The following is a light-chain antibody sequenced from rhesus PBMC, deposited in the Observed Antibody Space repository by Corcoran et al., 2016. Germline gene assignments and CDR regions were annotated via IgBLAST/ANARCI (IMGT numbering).Light chain of an antibody. J-gene: IGKJ3*01. V-gene: IGKV1-25*01. Sequence: DIQMTQSPSSLSASVGDRVTITCRASQGITNDLAWYQQNPGETPKLHIYEASSLQSGIPSRISGSGSGTDFTLTISSLQSEDCATYYCQHYYSTPFTFGPGTKLDIK. CDR3: QHYYSTPFT. CDR1: QGITND. CDR2: EAS.